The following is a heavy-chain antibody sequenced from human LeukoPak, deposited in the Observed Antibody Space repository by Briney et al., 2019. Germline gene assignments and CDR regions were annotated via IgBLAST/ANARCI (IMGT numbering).Heavy chain of an antibody. CDR3: ASILRSSSGYYFVY. Sequence: PGGSLRLSCAPSGFTVSTNYMSWVRQAPGKGLEGVSVIYSGDTTFYADSVRGKFTISRDNSKNTLYLQMNSLRAEDTAVYYCASILRSSSGYYFVYWGQGTLVTVSS. V-gene: IGHV3-66*01. D-gene: IGHD3-10*01. CDR2: IYSGDTT. CDR1: GFTVSTNY. J-gene: IGHJ4*02.